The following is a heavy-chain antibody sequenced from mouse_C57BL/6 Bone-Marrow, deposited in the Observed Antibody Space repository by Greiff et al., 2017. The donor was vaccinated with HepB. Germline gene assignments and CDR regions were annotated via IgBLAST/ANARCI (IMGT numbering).Heavy chain of an antibody. CDR3: ARGGIYYGSSYGYYAMDY. J-gene: IGHJ4*01. CDR1: GYSFTGYY. V-gene: IGHV1-42*01. CDR2: INPSTGGT. Sequence: VQLQQSGPELVKPGASVKISCKASGYSFTGYYMNWVKQSPEKSLEWIGEINPSTGGTTYNQKFKAKATVTVDKSSSTAYMQLKSLTSEDSAVYYCARGGIYYGSSYGYYAMDYWGQGTSVTVSS. D-gene: IGHD1-1*01.